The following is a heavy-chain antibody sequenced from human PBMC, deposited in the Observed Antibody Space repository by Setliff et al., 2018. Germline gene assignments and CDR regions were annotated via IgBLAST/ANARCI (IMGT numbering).Heavy chain of an antibody. V-gene: IGHV2-26*03. CDR1: GFSLSDGRVG. D-gene: IGHD3-22*01. Sequence: SGPTLVNPTETLTLTCTISGFSLSDGRVGVTWIRQPPGKALEWLATIFSMDQKSYSTSLESRLLISKDTSATQVVLMMTNMNPADTGTYYCARIGTSSVLYGMDVWGQGTTVTVS. J-gene: IGHJ6*02. CDR3: ARIGTSSVLYGMDV. CDR2: IFSMDQK.